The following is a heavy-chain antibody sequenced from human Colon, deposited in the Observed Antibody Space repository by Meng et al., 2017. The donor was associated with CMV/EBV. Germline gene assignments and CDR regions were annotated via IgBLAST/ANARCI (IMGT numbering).Heavy chain of an antibody. J-gene: IGHJ4*02. D-gene: IGHD1-26*01. V-gene: IGHV4-39*07. Sequence: SETLSLTCTVSGGSISSSSYYWGWIRQPPGKGLEWIGSVYWSGSTYYNPSLKSRLTMSVDTSTNQFSLRLASVTAADTAVYYCARDYDRYTGSYLDFWGQGTLVTVSS. CDR3: ARDYDRYTGSYLDF. CDR2: VYWSGST. CDR1: GGSISSSSYY.